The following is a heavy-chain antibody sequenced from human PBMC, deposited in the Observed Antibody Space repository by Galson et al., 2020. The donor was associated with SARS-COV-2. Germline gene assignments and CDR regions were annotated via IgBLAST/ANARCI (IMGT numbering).Heavy chain of an antibody. D-gene: IGHD6-19*01. CDR2: ISYDGSNK. CDR1: GFTFSSYG. J-gene: IGHJ6*02. Sequence: QLGESLKISCAASGFTFSSYGMHWVRQAPGKGLEWVAVISYDGSNKYYADSVKGRFTISRDNSKNTLYLQMNSLRAEDTAVYYCAKSSSGWYFSGMDVWDQGTTVTVSS. V-gene: IGHV3-30*18. CDR3: AKSSSGWYFSGMDV.